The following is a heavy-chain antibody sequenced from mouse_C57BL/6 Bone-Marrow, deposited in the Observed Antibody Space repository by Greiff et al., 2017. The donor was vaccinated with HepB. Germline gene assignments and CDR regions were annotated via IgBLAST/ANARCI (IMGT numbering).Heavy chain of an antibody. CDR1: GFSLTSYA. CDR2: IWTGGET. CDR3: ARKAYYYGPYAMDY. J-gene: IGHJ4*01. V-gene: IGHV2-9-1*01. Sequence: QVPLKASGPGLVAPSQSLSITCPVSGFSLTSYAISWVRQPPGKGLEWLGVIWTGGETNYNSALKSRLCISKDNSKSQVFLKMNSLQTDDTARYYCARKAYYYGPYAMDYWGQGTSVTVSS. D-gene: IGHD1-1*01.